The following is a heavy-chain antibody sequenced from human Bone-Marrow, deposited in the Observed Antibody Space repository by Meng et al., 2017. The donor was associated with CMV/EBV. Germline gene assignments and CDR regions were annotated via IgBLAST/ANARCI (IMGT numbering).Heavy chain of an antibody. CDR3: ARDLGYCSGGSFSGQDAFDI. CDR1: GYTFTGYY. Sequence: ASVKVSCKASGYTFTGYYMHWVRQAPGQGLEWMGWINPNSGGTNYAQKFQGRVTMTRDTSISTACMELSRLRSDDRAVYYCARDLGYCSGGSFSGQDAFDIWGQRTMVTVSS. D-gene: IGHD2-15*01. V-gene: IGHV1-2*02. CDR2: INPNSGGT. J-gene: IGHJ3*02.